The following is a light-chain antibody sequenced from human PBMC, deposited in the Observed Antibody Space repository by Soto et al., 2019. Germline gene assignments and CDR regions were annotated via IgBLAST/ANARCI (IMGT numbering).Light chain of an antibody. J-gene: IGKJ4*01. CDR1: QGISSY. V-gene: IGKV1-9*01. Sequence: DIQLTQSPSFLSASVGDRVTITCRASQGISSYLAWYQQKPGKAPNLLIYTASTLQSGVPSRFSGSGSGTEFTLTISRLQPEDFGTYYCQQLNGYPLTFGGGTKVEIK. CDR2: TAS. CDR3: QQLNGYPLT.